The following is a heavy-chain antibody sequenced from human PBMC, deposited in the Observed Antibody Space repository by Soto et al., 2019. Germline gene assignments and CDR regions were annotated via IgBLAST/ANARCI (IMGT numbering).Heavy chain of an antibody. Sequence: SVKVSCKVSGGTFSSYTISWVRQAPGQGLDWVGEIIPIFDTANYAQKFQGRVTITADESTGTAYMELSSLRSEDTAVYYCARAPNTYDSSGYFDYWGQGTPVTVSS. D-gene: IGHD3-22*01. CDR2: IIPIFDTA. V-gene: IGHV1-69*13. CDR3: ARAPNTYDSSGYFDY. J-gene: IGHJ4*02. CDR1: GGTFSSYT.